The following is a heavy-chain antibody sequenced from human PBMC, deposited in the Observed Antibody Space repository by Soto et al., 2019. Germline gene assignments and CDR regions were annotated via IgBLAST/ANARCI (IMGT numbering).Heavy chain of an antibody. CDR3: TIQNAPGVPDY. Sequence: EVQLVESGGGLVKPGGSLRLSCAASGFTFSNAWMNWVRQAPGKGLEWVGRIKSKTDGGTTDYAAPVKGRFTISRDDSKNTLYLQMDSLKTDDTNVYYCTIQNAPGVPDYWGQGTLVTVSS. CDR2: IKSKTDGGTT. V-gene: IGHV3-15*07. CDR1: GFTFSNAW. J-gene: IGHJ4*02. D-gene: IGHD5-18*01.